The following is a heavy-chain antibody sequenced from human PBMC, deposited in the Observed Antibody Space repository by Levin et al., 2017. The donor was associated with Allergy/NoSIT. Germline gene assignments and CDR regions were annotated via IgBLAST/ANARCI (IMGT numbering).Heavy chain of an antibody. Sequence: PGGSLRLSCAASGFTFSSYWMHWVRQAPGKGLVWVSRINSDGSSTTYADSVKGRFTITRDNAKNTLFLQMNSLGVGDTAVYYCAREYSSSRYFDRCGRGPLVTVSS. D-gene: IGHD6-6*01. V-gene: IGHV3-74*01. CDR1: GFTFSSYW. CDR2: INSDGSST. CDR3: AREYSSSRYFDR. J-gene: IGHJ2*01.